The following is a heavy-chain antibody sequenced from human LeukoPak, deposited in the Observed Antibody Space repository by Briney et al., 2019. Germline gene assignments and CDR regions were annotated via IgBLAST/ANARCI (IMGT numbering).Heavy chain of an antibody. D-gene: IGHD1-26*01. CDR1: GGSISSSSYY. J-gene: IGHJ4*02. CDR3: NSGSSWTYYFYY. CDR2: IYYSGST. V-gene: IGHV4-39*07. Sequence: TSETLSLTCTVSGGSISSSSYYRRWIRQPPGKGLEWIGSIYYSGSTYYNPSLKSRVTISVDTSKNQFSLKLSSVTAADTAVYYCNSGSSWTYYFYYWGQGTLVTVSS.